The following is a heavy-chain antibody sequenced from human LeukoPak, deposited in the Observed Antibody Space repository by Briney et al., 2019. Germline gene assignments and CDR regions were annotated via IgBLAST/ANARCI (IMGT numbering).Heavy chain of an antibody. CDR2: IYYSGSS. J-gene: IGHJ4*02. D-gene: IGHD5-24*01. CDR1: GGSINNGGYY. Sequence: SQTLSLTCTVSGGSINNGGYYWSWIRQHPGKGLEWIGYIYYSGSSYYNPSLRSRVTISVDTSKNHFSLKLSSVTAADTAVYYCARNRDGYNSFDYWAREPWSPSPQ. CDR3: ARNRDGYNSFDY. V-gene: IGHV4-31*03.